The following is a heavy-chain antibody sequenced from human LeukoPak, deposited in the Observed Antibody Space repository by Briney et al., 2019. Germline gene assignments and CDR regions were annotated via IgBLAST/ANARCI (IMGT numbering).Heavy chain of an antibody. CDR3: ARDLEYCSSTSCPFDY. Sequence: SETLSLTCAVYGGSFSGYYWSCIRQPPGKGLEWIGEINPSVSTNYNPSLKSRVTISVDTSKNQFTLKLNSVTAADTAVYYCARDLEYCSSTSCPFDYWGQGTLVTVSS. V-gene: IGHV4-34*01. CDR1: GGSFSGYY. CDR2: INPSVST. D-gene: IGHD2-2*01. J-gene: IGHJ4*02.